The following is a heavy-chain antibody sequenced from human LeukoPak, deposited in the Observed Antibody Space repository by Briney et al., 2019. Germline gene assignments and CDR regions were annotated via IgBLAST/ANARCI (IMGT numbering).Heavy chain of an antibody. J-gene: IGHJ4*02. CDR2: ISSSSSYI. CDR1: GFTFSSYS. CDR3: ARSIAAAGTLGSYFDY. Sequence: GGSLRLSCAASGFTFSSYSMNWVRQAPGKGLEWVSSISSSSSYIYYADSVKGRFTTSRDNAKNSLYLQMNSLRAEDTAVYYCARSIAAAGTLGSYFDYWGQGTLVTVSS. V-gene: IGHV3-21*01. D-gene: IGHD6-13*01.